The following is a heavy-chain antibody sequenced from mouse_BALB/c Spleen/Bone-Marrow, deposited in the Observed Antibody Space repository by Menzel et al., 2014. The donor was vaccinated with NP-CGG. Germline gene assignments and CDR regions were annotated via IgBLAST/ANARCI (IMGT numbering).Heavy chain of an antibody. V-gene: IGHV14-3*02. Sequence: EVQLQQSGAELVKPGASVKLSCTTSGFNIKDTYMHWVKLRPEQGLEWIGRIVPANGNTKYAPKFQGKATITADTSSNPAYLQLSSLTSEDTAVYFCASYDYGYYFDYWGQGTTLTVSS. CDR3: ASYDYGYYFDY. D-gene: IGHD2-4*01. J-gene: IGHJ2*01. CDR2: IVPANGNT. CDR1: GFNIKDTY.